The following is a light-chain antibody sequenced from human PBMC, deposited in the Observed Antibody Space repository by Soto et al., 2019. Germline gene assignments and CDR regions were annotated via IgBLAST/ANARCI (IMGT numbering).Light chain of an antibody. J-gene: IGKJ1*01. CDR3: QRYGSSP. Sequence: EIVMTQSPGTLSVSPGERATLSCRASQSVGRDLAWYQQRPGQAPRLLIYGASTWATGIPASFSGSGSGAEFTLTISSLEPEDFAVYYCQRYGSSPFGQGTKVDI. V-gene: IGKV3-15*01. CDR1: QSVGRD. CDR2: GAS.